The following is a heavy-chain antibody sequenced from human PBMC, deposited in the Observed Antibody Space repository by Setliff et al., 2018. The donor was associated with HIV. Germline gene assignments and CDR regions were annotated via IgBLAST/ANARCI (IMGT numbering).Heavy chain of an antibody. CDR3: ARAPIVGGGAFDI. D-gene: IGHD1-26*01. CDR1: GGTFSSYA. Sequence: SVKVSCKASGGTFSSYATSWVRQAPGQGLEWMGGIIPIFGTANYAQKFQGRVTITTDESTSTAYMELSSLRSEDTAVYYCARAPIVGGGAFDIWGQGTMVTVSS. J-gene: IGHJ3*02. CDR2: IIPIFGTA. V-gene: IGHV1-69*05.